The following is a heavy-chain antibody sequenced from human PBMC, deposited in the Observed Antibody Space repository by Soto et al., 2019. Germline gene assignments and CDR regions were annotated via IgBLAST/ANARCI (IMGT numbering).Heavy chain of an antibody. CDR2: ISYDGSNK. CDR1: GFTFSSYA. CDR3: ARESGTDADAFDI. V-gene: IGHV3-30*04. J-gene: IGHJ3*02. D-gene: IGHD1-7*01. Sequence: GGSLRLSCAASGFTFSSYAMHWVRQAPGKGLEWVAVISYDGSNKYYADSVRGRFTISRDNSKNTLYLQMNSLRAEDTAVYYCARESGTDADAFDIWGQGTMVTVSS.